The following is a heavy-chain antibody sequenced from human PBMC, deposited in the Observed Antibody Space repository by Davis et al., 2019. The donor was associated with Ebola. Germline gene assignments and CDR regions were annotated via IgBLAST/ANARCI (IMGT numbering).Heavy chain of an antibody. CDR1: GFTFSTYS. Sequence: GESLKISCAASGFTFSTYSMSWVRQAPGKGLEWVSSISSDSDYIYYADSAKGRFTISRDNAKNSLYLQMNSLRAEDTAVYYCARDTAMAYWGQGTLVTVSS. CDR3: ARDTAMAY. J-gene: IGHJ4*02. V-gene: IGHV3-21*01. CDR2: ISSDSDYI. D-gene: IGHD5-18*01.